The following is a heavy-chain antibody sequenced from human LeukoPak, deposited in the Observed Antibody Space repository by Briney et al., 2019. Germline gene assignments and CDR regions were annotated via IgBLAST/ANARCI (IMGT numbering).Heavy chain of an antibody. CDR3: ARDRFDCSSTSCYGGWFDP. Sequence: SETLSLTCTVSGGSISRSSYYWSWIRQPAGKGLEWIGRIYTSGSTNYNPSLKSRVTMSVDTSKNQFSLKLSSVTAADTAVYYCARDRFDCSSTSCYGGWFDPWGQGTLVTVSS. CDR1: GGSISRSSYY. CDR2: IYTSGST. J-gene: IGHJ5*02. V-gene: IGHV4-61*02. D-gene: IGHD2-2*01.